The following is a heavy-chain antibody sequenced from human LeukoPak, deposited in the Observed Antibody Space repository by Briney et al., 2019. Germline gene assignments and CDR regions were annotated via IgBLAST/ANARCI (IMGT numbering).Heavy chain of an antibody. V-gene: IGHV3-74*01. CDR1: EFTFSSYW. D-gene: IGHD6-19*01. J-gene: IGHJ4*02. CDR2: INRDGSSS. Sequence: GGSLRLSCAASEFTFSSYWMHWVRQSPGKGLVLVSHINRDGSSSTYADSVKGRFTISRDNSKNTLYLQMNSLRAEDTAVYYCARGPGYSSGWHDYWGQGTLVTVSS. CDR3: ARGPGYSSGWHDY.